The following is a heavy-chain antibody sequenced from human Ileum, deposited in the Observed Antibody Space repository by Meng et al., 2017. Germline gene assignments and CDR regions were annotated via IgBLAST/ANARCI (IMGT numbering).Heavy chain of an antibody. V-gene: IGHV4-39*07. D-gene: IGHD6-6*01. CDR2: LFHSGST. Sequence: SETLSLTCTVSGGPFYAYTSFWGWIRQPPGKGLEWIGSLFHSGSTFYNPSLKSRVTISLDTSKKQFFLNLSSMTAADTAIYYCAGDEYSSTWFKSWGQGKPVNVSS. J-gene: IGHJ5*01. CDR1: GGPFYAYTSF. CDR3: AGDEYSSTWFKS.